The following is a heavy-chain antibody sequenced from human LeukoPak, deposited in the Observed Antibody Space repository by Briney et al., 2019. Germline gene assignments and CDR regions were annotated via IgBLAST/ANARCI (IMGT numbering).Heavy chain of an antibody. CDR1: GFTFSSYA. J-gene: IGHJ4*02. CDR3: AKDRVNSASHFDY. V-gene: IGHV3-30*02. D-gene: IGHD4-23*01. CDR2: IRYDESNQ. Sequence: GGSLRLSCAASGFTFSSYAMHWVRQAPGKGLEWVAFIRYDESNQNYADSVKGRFTISRDNSKNTLYLQMNSLRAEDTAVYYCAKDRVNSASHFDYWGQGTLVTVSS.